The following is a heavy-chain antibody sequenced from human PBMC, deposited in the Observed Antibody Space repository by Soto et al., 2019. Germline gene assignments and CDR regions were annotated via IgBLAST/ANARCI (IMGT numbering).Heavy chain of an antibody. CDR1: GFTVSNAW. CDR2: IKSKADGGTT. CDR3: TTAKSSAYDH. V-gene: IGHV3-15*07. Sequence: EVQLVESGGGLVKPGGSLRLSCAASGFTVSNAWMNWLRQAPGKGLEWVGRIKSKADGGTTDYAAPVRGRFTISRDDSKNTLYLQMDNLQTEDTALYYCTTAKSSAYDHWGQGTLVTVSS. J-gene: IGHJ4*02. D-gene: IGHD6-19*01.